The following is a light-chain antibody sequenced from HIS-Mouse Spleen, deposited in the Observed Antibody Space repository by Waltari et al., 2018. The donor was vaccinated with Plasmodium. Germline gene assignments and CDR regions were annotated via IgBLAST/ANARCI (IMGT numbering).Light chain of an antibody. CDR1: QSVSSSY. J-gene: IGKJ1*01. V-gene: IGKV3-20*01. CDR3: QQYGSSGT. CDR2: GAS. Sequence: TLSLSPGERATLSCRASQSVSSSYLAWYQQKPGQAPRLLIYGASSRATGIPDRFSGSGSGTDFTLTISRLEPEDFAVYYCQQYGSSGTFGQGTKVEIK.